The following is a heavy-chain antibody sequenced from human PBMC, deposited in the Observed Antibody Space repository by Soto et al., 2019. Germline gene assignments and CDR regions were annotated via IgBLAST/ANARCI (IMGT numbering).Heavy chain of an antibody. CDR3: ARQYGGYEYYFDY. CDR1: GGSTSSGDYY. CDR2: IYYSGIT. J-gene: IGHJ4*02. V-gene: IGHV4-30-4*01. Sequence: QVQLQESGPGLVKPSETLSLTCTVSGGSTSSGDYYWSWIRQPPGKGLEWIGYIYYSGITYYNPSLKNRLTISQDTSKNQFSLKPRSVTAADTAVYYCARQYGGYEYYFDYWGQGTLVTVSS. D-gene: IGHD5-12*01.